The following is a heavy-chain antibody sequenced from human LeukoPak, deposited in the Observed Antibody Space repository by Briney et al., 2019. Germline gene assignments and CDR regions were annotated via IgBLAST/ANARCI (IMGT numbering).Heavy chain of an antibody. D-gene: IGHD2-15*01. V-gene: IGHV3-21*01. Sequence: GGSLRLSCAASGFTFSSYSMNWVRQAPGKGLEGVSSISSSSSYIYYADSVKGRFTISRDNAKNSLYLQMNSLRAEDTAVDYCAKSGGSFDAFDIWGQGTMVTVSS. J-gene: IGHJ3*02. CDR2: ISSSSSYI. CDR3: AKSGGSFDAFDI. CDR1: GFTFSSYS.